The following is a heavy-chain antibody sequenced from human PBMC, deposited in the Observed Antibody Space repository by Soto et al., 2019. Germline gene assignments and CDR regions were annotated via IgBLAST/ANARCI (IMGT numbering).Heavy chain of an antibody. CDR2: IYPGDSRT. J-gene: IGHJ3*02. CDR1: GHSFSTYW. V-gene: IGHV5-51*03. Sequence: EAQLVQSGPEVKKPGDSLKISCEDSGHSFSTYWIAWVRQMPGKGLEWMGIIYPGDSRTTYSPSFQGQVIISADKSISTAYLQWTSLKASDAAMYYCTRDLDYGGDSDSVDIWGQGTMVIVSS. CDR3: TRDLDYGGDSDSVDI. D-gene: IGHD4-17*01.